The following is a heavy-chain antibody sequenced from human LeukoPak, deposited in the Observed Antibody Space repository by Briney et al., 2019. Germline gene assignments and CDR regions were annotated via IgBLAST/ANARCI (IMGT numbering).Heavy chain of an antibody. CDR2: VNPNSGVT. CDR3: ARADRLDGAPYLIGP. V-gene: IGHV1-2*02. CDR1: GYTFTDYY. Sequence: ASVKVSCKTSGYTFTDYYMHWVRQAPGQGLEWMGWVNPNSGVTSSAQKFQGRVTMTRDTSITTVYMEVRWLTSDDTAIYYCARADRLDGAPYLIGPWGQGTLVTVSS. D-gene: IGHD2-21*01. J-gene: IGHJ5*02.